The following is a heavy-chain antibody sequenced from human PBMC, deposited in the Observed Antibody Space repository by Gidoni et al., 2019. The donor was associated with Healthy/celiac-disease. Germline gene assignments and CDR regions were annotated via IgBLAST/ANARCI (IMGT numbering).Heavy chain of an antibody. J-gene: IGHJ6*02. CDR3: ARDRAERVVAATNYYYYYGMDV. Sequence: QVQLVESGGGVVQPGRSLRLSCAASGFTLRSYAMHWVRQAPGKGLEWVAVISYDGSNKYYADSVKGRFTISRDNSKNTLYLQMNSLRAEDTAVYYCARDRAERVVAATNYYYYYGMDVWGQGTTVTVSS. CDR2: ISYDGSNK. D-gene: IGHD2-15*01. V-gene: IGHV3-30-3*01. CDR1: GFTLRSYA.